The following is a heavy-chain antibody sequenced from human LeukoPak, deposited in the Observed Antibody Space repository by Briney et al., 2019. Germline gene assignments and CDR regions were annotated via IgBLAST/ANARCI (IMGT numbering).Heavy chain of an antibody. CDR1: GFSLGTNEMS. CDR3: AHRAGSGSFGY. CDR2: IHWDDDK. D-gene: IGHD3-10*01. J-gene: IGHJ4*02. Sequence: ESDPALVKPTQTLTLTCTFSGFSLGTNEMSVTWIRQPPGKALEWLARIHWDDDKYFSTSLKTRLTISKDTSRNQVVLTMTNMDPVDTATYYCAHRAGSGSFGYWGQGTLVTVSS. V-gene: IGHV2-70*11.